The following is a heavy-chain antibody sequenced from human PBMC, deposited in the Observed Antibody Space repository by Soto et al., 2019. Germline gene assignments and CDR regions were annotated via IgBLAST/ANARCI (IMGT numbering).Heavy chain of an antibody. Sequence: GSLRLSCAASGFTFSDYYMSWIRQAPGKGLEWVSYISSSGSTIYYADSVKGRFTISRDNAKNSLYLQMNSLRAEDTAVYYCARFGSDYVRYYYYMDVWGKGTTVTVSS. V-gene: IGHV3-11*01. D-gene: IGHD5-12*01. J-gene: IGHJ6*03. CDR3: ARFGSDYVRYYYYMDV. CDR1: GFTFSDYY. CDR2: ISSSGSTI.